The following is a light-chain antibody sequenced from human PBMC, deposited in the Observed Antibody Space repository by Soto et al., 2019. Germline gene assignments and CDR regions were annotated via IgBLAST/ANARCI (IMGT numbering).Light chain of an antibody. CDR2: GAS. Sequence: EIVLTQSPGTLSLSPGERATLSCRASQSVSSSYLAWYQQKPGQAPRLLIYGASSRATGIPDRFSGSGSGNDFPLTISRLEPEDFAVYYCPQEGSSLFTFGPGTKVDIK. V-gene: IGKV3-20*01. CDR1: QSVSSSY. CDR3: PQEGSSLFT. J-gene: IGKJ3*01.